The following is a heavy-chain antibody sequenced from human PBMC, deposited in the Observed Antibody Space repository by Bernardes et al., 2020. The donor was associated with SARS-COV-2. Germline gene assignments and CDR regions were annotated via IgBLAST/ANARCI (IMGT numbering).Heavy chain of an antibody. Sequence: GGSLRLSCAASGFTVSSNYMSWVRQAPGKGLEWVSVIYSGGSTYYADSVKGRFTISRDNSKNTLYLQMNSLRAEDTAVYYCARDRYYYGSGSYYNIFYYYGMDVWGQGATVTVSS. D-gene: IGHD3-10*01. CDR3: ARDRYYYGSGSYYNIFYYYGMDV. V-gene: IGHV3-66*01. CDR2: IYSGGST. J-gene: IGHJ6*02. CDR1: GFTVSSNY.